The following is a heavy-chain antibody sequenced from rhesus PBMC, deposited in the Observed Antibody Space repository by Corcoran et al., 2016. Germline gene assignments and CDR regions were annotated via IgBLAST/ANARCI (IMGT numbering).Heavy chain of an antibody. J-gene: IGHJ4*01. D-gene: IGHD2-15*01. Sequence: QVQLQESGPGLVKPSETLSLTCAVSGYSISGYYWSWIRQAPGKGLEWIGYITYSGSTSDNPSLKSRVTISRDTSKNQFSLKLSSVTAADTAVYYCARVPIEYCSSTYCSSVYWGQGVLVTVSS. CDR3: ARVPIEYCSSTYCSSVY. CDR1: GYSISGYY. V-gene: IGHV4-122*02. CDR2: ITYSGST.